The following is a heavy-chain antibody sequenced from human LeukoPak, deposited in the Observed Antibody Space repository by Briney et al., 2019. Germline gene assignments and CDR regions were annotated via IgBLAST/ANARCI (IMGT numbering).Heavy chain of an antibody. CDR1: GGSISSSSYY. V-gene: IGHV4-39*01. J-gene: IGHJ4*02. CDR3: ATPRSGGYYFDY. Sequence: PSETLSLTCTVSGGSISSSSYYWGWIRQPPGKGLEWIGSIYYSGSTYYNPSLKSRVTISVDTSKNQFSLKLSSVTAADTAVYYCATPRSGGYYFDYWGQGTLVTVSS. D-gene: IGHD4-17*01. CDR2: IYYSGST.